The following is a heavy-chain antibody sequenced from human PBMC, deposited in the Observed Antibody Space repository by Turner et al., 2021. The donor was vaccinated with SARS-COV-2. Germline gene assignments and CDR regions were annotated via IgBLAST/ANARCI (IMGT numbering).Heavy chain of an antibody. CDR1: GGSISSYY. CDR2: SCTSGST. V-gene: IGHV4-4*07. CDR3: AGSPGRELLPISYYFDY. Sequence: QVQLQESGPGLVKPAETLSLTCTVSGGSISSYYWSWIRQPAGKGLEWIGRSCTSGSTNYNPALKSRVTMSVDTSKNQFSLKLSSVTAADTAVYYCAGSPGRELLPISYYFDYWGQGTLVTVSS. D-gene: IGHD1-26*01. J-gene: IGHJ4*02.